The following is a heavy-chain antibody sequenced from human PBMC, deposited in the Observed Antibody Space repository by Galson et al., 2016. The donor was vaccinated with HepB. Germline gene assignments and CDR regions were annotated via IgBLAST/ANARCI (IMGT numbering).Heavy chain of an antibody. Sequence: QSGAEVKQPGESLKISSKTSGYNFNIYWIAWVRQMPGTGLERTGMTYPGDSDTRYSPSLQGQVTIPADKSNSTAHLAWSSLKASDTAMFYCARVFWAPHRDRYYYGMDVWGQGTTVTVSS. CDR3: ARVFWAPHRDRYYYGMDV. D-gene: IGHD3-3*01. J-gene: IGHJ6*02. CDR2: TYPGDSDT. CDR1: GYNFNIYW. V-gene: IGHV5-51*01.